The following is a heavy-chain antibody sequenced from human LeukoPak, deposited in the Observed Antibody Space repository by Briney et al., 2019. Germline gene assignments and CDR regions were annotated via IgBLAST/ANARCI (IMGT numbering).Heavy chain of an antibody. CDR2: ISGNGGST. Sequence: TGGSLRLSCAASGFTFSSYAMSWVRQAPGKGLEWVSAISGNGGSTYYADSVKGRFTISRDNSTNTLYLQMNSLRDEDTAVYYCAKRGTSAPPDYWGQGTLATVSS. J-gene: IGHJ4*02. CDR1: GFTFSSYA. CDR3: AKRGTSAPPDY. V-gene: IGHV3-23*01. D-gene: IGHD3/OR15-3a*01.